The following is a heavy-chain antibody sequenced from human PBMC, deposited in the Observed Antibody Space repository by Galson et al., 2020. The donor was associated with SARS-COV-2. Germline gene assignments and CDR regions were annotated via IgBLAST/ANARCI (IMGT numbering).Heavy chain of an antibody. J-gene: IGHJ4*02. CDR3: ARYSSGWYLGY. D-gene: IGHD6-19*01. Sequence: GESLKISCAASGFTFSSYAMHWVRQAPGKGLEWVAVISYDGSNKYYADSVKGRFTISRDNSKNTLYLQMNSLRAEDTAVYYCARYSSGWYLGYWGQGTLVTVSS. V-gene: IGHV3-30*04. CDR2: ISYDGSNK. CDR1: GFTFSSYA.